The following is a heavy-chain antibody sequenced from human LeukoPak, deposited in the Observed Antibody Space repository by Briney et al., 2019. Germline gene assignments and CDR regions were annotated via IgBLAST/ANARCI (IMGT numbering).Heavy chain of an antibody. CDR1: GDSMSSGTYY. Sequence: PSETLSLTCTVSGDSMSSGTYYWSWIRQPPGKGLEWIGEINHSGSTNYNRSLKSRVTISVDTSKNQFSLKLSSVTAADTAVYYCAREGALKANCTNGVCYFLTLQDAFDIWGQGTMVTVSS. CDR3: AREGALKANCTNGVCYFLTLQDAFDI. J-gene: IGHJ3*02. D-gene: IGHD2-8*01. CDR2: INHSGST. V-gene: IGHV4-39*07.